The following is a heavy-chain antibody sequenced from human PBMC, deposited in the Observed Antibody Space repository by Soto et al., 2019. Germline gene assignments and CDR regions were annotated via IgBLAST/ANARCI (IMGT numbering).Heavy chain of an antibody. CDR3: AKDLKYSSSPGFDY. CDR2: ISWNSGSI. J-gene: IGHJ4*02. V-gene: IGHV3-9*01. CDR1: GFTFDDYA. Sequence: EVQLVESGGGLVQPGRSLRLSCAASGFTFDDYAMHWVRQAPGKGLEWVSGISWNSGSIGYADSVKGRFIISRDNAKNSLYLQMNSLRAEDTALYYCAKDLKYSSSPGFDYWGQGTLVTVSS. D-gene: IGHD6-6*01.